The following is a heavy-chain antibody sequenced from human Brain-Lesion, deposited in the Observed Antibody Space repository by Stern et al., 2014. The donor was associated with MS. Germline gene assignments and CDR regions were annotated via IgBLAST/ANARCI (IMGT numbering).Heavy chain of an antibody. J-gene: IGHJ6*02. V-gene: IGHV1-2*02. CDR2: INPNTGGT. Sequence: QVQLAQSGAEVKKPGASVKVSCKTSGYIFTGYYIHWVRQAPGQGLEWMAWINPNTGGTTYAQKFQGRVTMSRDTSISTAYVELSSLTSDDTAVYYCARDQRGITIFGVVTDYYYLGMDVWGQGTTVTVSS. D-gene: IGHD3-3*01. CDR3: ARDQRGITIFGVVTDYYYLGMDV. CDR1: GYIFTGYY.